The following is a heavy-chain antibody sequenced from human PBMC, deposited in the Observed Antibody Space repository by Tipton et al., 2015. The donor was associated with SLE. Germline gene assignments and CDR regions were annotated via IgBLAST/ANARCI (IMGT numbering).Heavy chain of an antibody. CDR2: MYYSGST. Sequence: TLSLTCTVSGGSVTSHFWSWMRQSPGKGLEWFGYMYYSGSTNYNPPLKSRVTISIDMSKNQFSLKLSSVTAADTAVYYCGRGKDFWGQGTLVTVSS. V-gene: IGHV4-59*02. J-gene: IGHJ4*02. CDR3: GRGKDF. CDR1: GGSVTSHF.